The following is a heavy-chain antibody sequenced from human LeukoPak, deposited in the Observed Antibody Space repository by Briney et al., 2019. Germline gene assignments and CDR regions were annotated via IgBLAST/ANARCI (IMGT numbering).Heavy chain of an antibody. CDR3: VVVVEPPDSDGFDV. J-gene: IGHJ3*01. CDR2: VNADGSTT. Sequence: GGSLRLSCAASGFTFGNSWAHWVRQAPGKGLVWVSLVNADGSTTTYADSVKGRFTISRDNARNTLSLQMNSLTIEDMAVYYCVVVVEPPDSDGFDVWGQGTMITVSS. D-gene: IGHD1-14*01. CDR1: GFTFGNSW. V-gene: IGHV3-74*01.